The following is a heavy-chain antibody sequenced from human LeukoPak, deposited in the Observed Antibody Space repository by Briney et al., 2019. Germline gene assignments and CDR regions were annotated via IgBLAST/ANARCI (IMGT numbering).Heavy chain of an antibody. CDR2: ISGSGGST. Sequence: GGSLRLSCAASGFTFSSYAMSWVRQAPGKVLEWVSAISGSGGSTYYADSVKGRFTIARDNSKNTLYLQMNSLRAEDTAVYYCASLGSSSGWYWENWFDPWGQGTLVTVSS. CDR1: GFTFSSYA. D-gene: IGHD6-19*01. J-gene: IGHJ5*02. CDR3: ASLGSSSGWYWENWFDP. V-gene: IGHV3-23*01.